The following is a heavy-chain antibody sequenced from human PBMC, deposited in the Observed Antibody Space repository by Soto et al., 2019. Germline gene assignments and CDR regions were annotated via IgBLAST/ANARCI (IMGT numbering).Heavy chain of an antibody. CDR3: ARGDKGGFDL. CDR2: IHSDGSST. CDR1: GFTFNYYW. V-gene: IGHV3-74*01. D-gene: IGHD2-21*02. Sequence: EVQLVESEGGLVQRGGSLRLSCAACGFTFNYYWMHWVRQAPGQGLVWVSHIHSDGSSTTYADSVKGRFTNSRDNAKNTLYLQMNSLRAEDTAVYYCARGDKGGFDLWGQGTTVTVSS. J-gene: IGHJ3*01.